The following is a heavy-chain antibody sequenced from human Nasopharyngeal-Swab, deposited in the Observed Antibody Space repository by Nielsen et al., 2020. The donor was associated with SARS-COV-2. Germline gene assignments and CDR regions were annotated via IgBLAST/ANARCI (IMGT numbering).Heavy chain of an antibody. J-gene: IGHJ3*02. CDR1: EYTFTSYY. CDR2: MNPNSGNT. CDR3: ARDQTISSNAFDI. Sequence: SVKVSCKASEYTFTSYYINWVRQATGQGLEWMGWMNPNSGNTGYAQKFQGRVTMTRDTSISTAYMELSRLRSDDTAVYYCARDQTISSNAFDIWGQGTMVTVSS. D-gene: IGHD2-2*01. V-gene: IGHV1-8*01.